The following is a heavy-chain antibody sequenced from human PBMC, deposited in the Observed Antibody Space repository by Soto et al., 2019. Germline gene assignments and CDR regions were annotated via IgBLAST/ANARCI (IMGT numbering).Heavy chain of an antibody. CDR3: ARVWGGAFDF. J-gene: IGHJ3*01. D-gene: IGHD3-10*01. Sequence: LSCTGFGDSSRGYYWCWVRRPPGKGLEWTGYVYNSGSTTYSPSFKSRVTISVDTSKNQFSLNLSSVTAADTAVYYCARVWGGAFDFWGQGTMVTVS. CDR1: GDSSRGYY. CDR2: VYNSGST. V-gene: IGHV4-59*13.